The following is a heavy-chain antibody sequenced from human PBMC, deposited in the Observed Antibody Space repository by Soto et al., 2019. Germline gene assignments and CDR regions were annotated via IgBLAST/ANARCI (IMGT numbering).Heavy chain of an antibody. J-gene: IGHJ6*02. CDR3: ARDGAGGGRYYYYYGMDV. Sequence: QVQLVESGGGVVQPGRSLRLSCAASGFTFSSYGMHWVRQAPGKGLEWVAVIWYDGSNKYYADSVKGRFTISRDNXKXTXXLKMNSLRAEDTAVYYCARDGAGGGRYYYYYGMDVWGQGTTVTVSS. CDR1: GFTFSSYG. V-gene: IGHV3-33*01. CDR2: IWYDGSNK. D-gene: IGHD3-16*01.